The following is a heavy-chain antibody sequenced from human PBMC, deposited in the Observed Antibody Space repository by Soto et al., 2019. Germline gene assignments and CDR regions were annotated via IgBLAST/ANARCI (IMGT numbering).Heavy chain of an antibody. V-gene: IGHV3-21*01. CDR1: GFTFSSYS. J-gene: IGHJ5*02. CDR2: ISSRNNDM. Sequence: EVQLVESGGGLVKPGGSLRLSCAASGFTFSSYSMNWVRQAPGKGLEWVSTISSRNNDMYYVDSVKGRFTISRDNARNSVYLHMNSLSADDTAVYYCARDVNGGFCGAWGQGTLVTVSS. CDR3: ARDVNGGFCGA. D-gene: IGHD2-21*01.